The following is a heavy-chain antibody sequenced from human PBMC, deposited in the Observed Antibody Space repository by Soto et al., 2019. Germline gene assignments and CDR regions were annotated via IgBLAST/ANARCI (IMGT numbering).Heavy chain of an antibody. CDR3: ARDRGAAAGSFWFDP. V-gene: IGHV3-33*01. Sequence: QVQLVESGGGVVQPGRSLRLSCAASGFTLSSYGMHWVRQAPGKGLEWVAVIWYDGSNKYYADSVKGRFTISRDNSKNTLYLQMNSLRAEDTAVYYCARDRGAAAGSFWFDPWGQGTLVTVSS. J-gene: IGHJ5*02. D-gene: IGHD6-13*01. CDR1: GFTLSSYG. CDR2: IWYDGSNK.